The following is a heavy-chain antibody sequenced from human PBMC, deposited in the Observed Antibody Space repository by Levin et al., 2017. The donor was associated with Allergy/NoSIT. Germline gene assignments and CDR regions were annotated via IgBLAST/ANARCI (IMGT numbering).Heavy chain of an antibody. CDR3: ANGLGDYGDSDSGY. V-gene: IGHV1-2*02. CDR1: GYTFTAYN. CDR2: INPNSGRT. J-gene: IGHJ4*02. Sequence: ASVKVSCKASGYTFTAYNMHWVRQAPGQGLEWMGWINPNSGRTNYAPKFQGRVTMTRDTSINTAYMELSRLTSDDTTVYYCANGLGDYGDSDSGYWGQGTLVTVSS. D-gene: IGHD4-17*01.